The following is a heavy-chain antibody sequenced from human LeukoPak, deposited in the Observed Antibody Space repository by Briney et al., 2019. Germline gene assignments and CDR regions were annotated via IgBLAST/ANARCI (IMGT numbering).Heavy chain of an antibody. CDR3: VKLSLTAAGRGKTWFDL. Sequence: GGSLRLSCEGSGFSFSSYGMSWVRQAPGKGLEWVSSISGSGGSTYFADSVKGRFNISRDNVKNTVYLQMNSLRVEDTAIYYCVKLSLTAAGRGKTWFDLWGQGTLVSVFS. D-gene: IGHD6-13*01. J-gene: IGHJ5*01. V-gene: IGHV3-23*01. CDR2: ISGSGGST. CDR1: GFSFSSYG.